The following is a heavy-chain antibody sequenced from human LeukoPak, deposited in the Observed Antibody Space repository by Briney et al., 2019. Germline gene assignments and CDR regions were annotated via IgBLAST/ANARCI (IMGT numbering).Heavy chain of an antibody. CDR1: GGSISSSSYY. V-gene: IGHV4-39*07. CDR3: ARAGAPYSGSYSGWFDP. D-gene: IGHD1-26*01. CDR2: IYYSGST. Sequence: SETLSLTCTVSGGSISSSSYYWGWIRQPPGKGLEWIGRIYYSGSTYYNPSLKSRVTISVDTSKNQFSLKLSSVTAADTAVYYCARAGAPYSGSYSGWFDPWGQGTLVTVSS. J-gene: IGHJ5*02.